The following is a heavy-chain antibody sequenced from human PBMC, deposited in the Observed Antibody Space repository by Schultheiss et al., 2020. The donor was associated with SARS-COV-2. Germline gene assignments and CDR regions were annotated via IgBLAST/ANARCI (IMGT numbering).Heavy chain of an antibody. CDR3: GAVVGATHFQH. J-gene: IGHJ1*01. CDR2: INHSGST. Sequence: GSLRLSCAASGFSFSDYTMNWVRQAPGKGLEWIGEINHSGSTNYNPSLKSRVTISVDTSKNHFSLKLNSVSAADTAVYYCGAVVGATHFQHWGQGTLVTVSS. V-gene: IGHV4-34*08. D-gene: IGHD1-26*01. CDR1: GFSFSDYT.